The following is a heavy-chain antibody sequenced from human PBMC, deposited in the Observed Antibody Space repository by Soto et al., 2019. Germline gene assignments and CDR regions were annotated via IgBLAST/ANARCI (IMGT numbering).Heavy chain of an antibody. CDR3: ARGGVVVVAAKRWFDP. CDR2: INHSGST. Sequence: PSETLSLTCAVYGGSFSGYYWSWIRQPPGKGLEWIGEINHSGSTNYNPSLKSRVTISVDTSKNQFSLKLSSVTAADTAVYYCARGGVVVVAAKRWFDPWGEGTLVTVSS. V-gene: IGHV4-34*01. CDR1: GGSFSGYY. J-gene: IGHJ5*02. D-gene: IGHD2-15*01.